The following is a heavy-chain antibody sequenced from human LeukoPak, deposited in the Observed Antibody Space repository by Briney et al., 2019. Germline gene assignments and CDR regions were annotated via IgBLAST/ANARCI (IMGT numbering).Heavy chain of an antibody. V-gene: IGHV1-8*01. J-gene: IGHJ4*02. Sequence: GASVKVSCKASGYTYTSDDINWVRQATGQGLEWMGGRNPNSGNTGYAQKFPGRVTMTRNTSISTAYMELSSLRSEDTAVYYCARGKRHDYDFWSGSLGTFDYWGQGTLVTVSS. CDR2: RNPNSGNT. CDR1: GYTYTSDD. D-gene: IGHD3-3*01. CDR3: ARGKRHDYDFWSGSLGTFDY.